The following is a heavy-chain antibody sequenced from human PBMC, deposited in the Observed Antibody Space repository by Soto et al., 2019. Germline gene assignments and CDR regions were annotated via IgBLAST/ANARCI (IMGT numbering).Heavy chain of an antibody. V-gene: IGHV3-30-3*01. CDR3: AREWSTSGDLDY. CDR1: GFTFSSHS. J-gene: IGHJ4*02. CDR2: ISYDGSIK. Sequence: QVQLVESGGGVVQPGRSLRLSCAASGFTFSSHSIQWVRQAPGKGLEWVAVISYDGSIKYYADSVKGRFTISRDNSKNTAYPQMNSLRAEDTAVCYCAREWSTSGDLDYWGQGTLVIVSS. D-gene: IGHD3-10*01.